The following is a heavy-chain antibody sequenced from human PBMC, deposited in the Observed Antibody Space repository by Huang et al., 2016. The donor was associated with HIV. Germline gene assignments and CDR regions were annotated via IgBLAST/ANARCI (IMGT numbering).Heavy chain of an antibody. J-gene: IGHJ4*02. CDR3: ARARGFLYDSTGYYSRYYFDS. CDR2: MNPKSGNT. Sequence: QVQLVQSGAEVKKPGASVKVSCKASGFNFNNYDFNWVRQASGQGLGWMGWMNPKSGNTGYAQNVQGRVTITRNTSITTAYMELRSLRSEDTAVYYCARARGFLYDSTGYYSRYYFDSWGQGTLVTISS. V-gene: IGHV1-8*03. D-gene: IGHD3-22*01. CDR1: GFNFNNYD.